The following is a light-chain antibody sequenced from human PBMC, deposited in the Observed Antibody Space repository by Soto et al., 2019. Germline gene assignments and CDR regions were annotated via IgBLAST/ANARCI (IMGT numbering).Light chain of an antibody. J-gene: IGKJ1*01. CDR1: QSLGNW. Sequence: DIQMTQSPSTLSASVGDKVTITCRASQSLGNWLAWYQQEPGKAPSLLIYDVSTLQSGVPSRFSGSGSGTEFTLTITDLQPADFATYFCQQYTPDSPWAFDQGTKVEFK. CDR2: DVS. V-gene: IGKV1-5*01. CDR3: QQYTPDSPWA.